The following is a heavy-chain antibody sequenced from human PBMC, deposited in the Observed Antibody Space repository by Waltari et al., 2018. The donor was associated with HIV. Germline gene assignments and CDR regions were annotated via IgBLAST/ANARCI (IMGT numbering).Heavy chain of an antibody. CDR2: IKDSGST. V-gene: IGHV4-59*08. J-gene: IGHJ4*02. Sequence: QVQLQESGPGLVHPSETLSLTCTVSGASIPNSSWSGIRLSPEKALEWIGYIKDSGSTNYNPSLRRRVTISRDVSRNQYSLTMTSVTAADTAVYYCARHLSVRAVFDYWGQGTLVAVSS. CDR1: GASIPNSS. D-gene: IGHD1-1*01. CDR3: ARHLSVRAVFDY.